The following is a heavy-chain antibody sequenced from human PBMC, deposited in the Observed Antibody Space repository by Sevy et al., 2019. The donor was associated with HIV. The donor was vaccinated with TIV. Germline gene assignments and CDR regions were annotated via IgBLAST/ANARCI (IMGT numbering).Heavy chain of an antibody. D-gene: IGHD3-10*01. CDR2: IKQDGSEK. Sequence: GGSLRLSCAASEFTFSSYWMSWVRQAPGKGLEWVANIKQDGSEKYYVDSVKGRFTISRDNAKNSLYLQMNSLRAEDTAVYYCAREVGSGYFDYWGQGTLVTVSS. CDR1: EFTFSSYW. V-gene: IGHV3-7*01. CDR3: AREVGSGYFDY. J-gene: IGHJ4*02.